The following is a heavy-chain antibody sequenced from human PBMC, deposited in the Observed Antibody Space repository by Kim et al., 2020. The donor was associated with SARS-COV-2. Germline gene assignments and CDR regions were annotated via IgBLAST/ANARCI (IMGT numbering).Heavy chain of an antibody. D-gene: IGHD3-10*01. CDR1: GYTFTSYG. Sequence: ASVKVSCKASGYTFTSYGISWVRQAPGQGLEWMGWISAYNGNTNYAQKLQGRVTMTTDTSTSTAYMELRSLRSDDTAVYYCAREPSRYYYGSGSYYIWGQGTLVTVSS. CDR2: ISAYNGNT. J-gene: IGHJ4*02. V-gene: IGHV1-18*01. CDR3: AREPSRYYYGSGSYYI.